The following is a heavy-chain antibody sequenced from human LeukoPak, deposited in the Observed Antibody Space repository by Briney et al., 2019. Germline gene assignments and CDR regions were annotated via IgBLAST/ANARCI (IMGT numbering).Heavy chain of an antibody. Sequence: SVKVSCKASGGTFSSYAISWVRQAPGQGLEWMGRIIPILGIANYARKFQGRVTITADKSTSTAYMELSSLRSEDTAVYYCARDLGKWELLSYYYGMDVWGQGTTVTVSS. V-gene: IGHV1-69*04. CDR2: IIPILGIA. J-gene: IGHJ6*02. D-gene: IGHD1-26*01. CDR3: ARDLGKWELLSYYYGMDV. CDR1: GGTFSSYA.